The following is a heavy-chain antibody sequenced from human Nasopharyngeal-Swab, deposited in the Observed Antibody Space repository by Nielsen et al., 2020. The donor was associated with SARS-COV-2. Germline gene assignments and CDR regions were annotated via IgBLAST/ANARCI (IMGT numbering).Heavy chain of an antibody. V-gene: IGHV4-34*01. J-gene: IGHJ6*03. D-gene: IGHD6-13*01. CDR2: INHRGTT. CDR3: ATSGSSVTAGVNMDV. Sequence: PGKGLEWIGEINHRGTTSYNPSLKSRVTILADTSKNQFSLNLSSVTAADTAVYYCATSGSSVTAGVNMDVWGKGTTVTVSS.